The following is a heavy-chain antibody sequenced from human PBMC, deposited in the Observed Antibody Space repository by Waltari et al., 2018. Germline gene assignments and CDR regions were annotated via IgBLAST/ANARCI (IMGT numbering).Heavy chain of an antibody. J-gene: IGHJ4*02. CDR1: GFTFGAYA. Sequence: QVRLVDPGGGVVRPGRPLSLPFPASGFTFGAYAMTWVRQAPGKGIEWVAVISYDGSNKYYADSVKGRFTISRDNSKNTLYLQMNSLRAEDTAVYYCAREAAKSFDFDYWGQGTLVTVSS. V-gene: IGHV3-30*16. CDR2: ISYDGSNK. D-gene: IGHD1-26*01. CDR3: AREAAKSFDFDY.